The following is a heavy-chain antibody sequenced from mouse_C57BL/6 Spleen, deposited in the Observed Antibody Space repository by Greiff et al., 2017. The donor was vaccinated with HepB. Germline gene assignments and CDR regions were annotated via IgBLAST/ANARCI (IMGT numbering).Heavy chain of an antibody. J-gene: IGHJ2*01. V-gene: IGHV5-9*01. CDR3: ARNVHYFDY. Sequence: DVMLVESGGGLVKPGGSLKLSCAASGFTFSSYTMSWVRQTPEKRLEWVATISGGGGNTYYPDSVKGRFTISRDNAKNTLYLQMSSMRSEDTALYYCARNVHYFDYWGQGTTLTVSS. CDR1: GFTFSSYT. CDR2: ISGGGGNT.